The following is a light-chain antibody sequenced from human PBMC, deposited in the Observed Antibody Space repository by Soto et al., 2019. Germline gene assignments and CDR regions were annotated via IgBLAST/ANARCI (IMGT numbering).Light chain of an antibody. V-gene: IGKV3-20*01. CDR2: GAS. J-gene: IGKJ1*01. CDR1: QSVSSSY. CDR3: QQYAKT. Sequence: EIALTQSPGTLCLSPGERATLACRASQSVSSSYLAWYQQKPGQAPRLLIYGASSRATGIPDRFSGSGSGTDFTLTISRLEPEDFAVYYCQQYAKTFGQGTKVDI.